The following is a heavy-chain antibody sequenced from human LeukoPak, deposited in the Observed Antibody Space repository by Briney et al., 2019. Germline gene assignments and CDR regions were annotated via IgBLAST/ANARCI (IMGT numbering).Heavy chain of an antibody. V-gene: IGHV6-1*01. CDR3: ARYRVSDDYYFDY. CDR1: GDSVSSSSAT. CDR2: TYYRSKWYN. D-gene: IGHD5/OR15-5a*01. Sequence: SQTFSLTCAISGDSVSSSSATWNWIRQSPSRGLEWLGRTYYRSKWYNDYAFSVKSRISINPDTSKNQFSLQLNSVTPEDTAVYYCARYRVSDDYYFDYWGQGTLVTVSS. J-gene: IGHJ4*02.